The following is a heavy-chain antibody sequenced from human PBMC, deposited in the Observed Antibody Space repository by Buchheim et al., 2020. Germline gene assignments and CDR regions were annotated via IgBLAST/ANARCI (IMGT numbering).Heavy chain of an antibody. CDR2: ISSEGTST. V-gene: IGHV3-74*03. CDR1: GFSLSGYW. D-gene: IGHD3-16*01. Sequence: EEQLVESGGGLVQPGGSLRLSCVASGFSLSGYWMHWVREMSGKGLVWVATISSEGTSTTFGDSVKGRVTVSRENARNTLYLEIYNLQADDSAVYYCTRGTNAWRGVDVWGHGTT. J-gene: IGHJ6*02. CDR3: TRGTNAWRGVDV.